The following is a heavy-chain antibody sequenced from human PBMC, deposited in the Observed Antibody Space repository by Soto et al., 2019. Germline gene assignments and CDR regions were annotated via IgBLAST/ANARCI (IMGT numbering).Heavy chain of an antibody. CDR1: SDSISSSY. CDR3: ARHDNMTLGSNYLDS. CDR2: IYFTGNT. Sequence: SETLSLTCTVSSDSISSSYWSWIRQPPGKGLEWIGYIYFTGNTNYNPSLKSRVTISIDTSKNQFSLKLRSVTAADTAIYYCARHDNMTLGSNYLDSWGPGTLVTVSS. D-gene: IGHD1-1*01. V-gene: IGHV4-59*01. J-gene: IGHJ4*02.